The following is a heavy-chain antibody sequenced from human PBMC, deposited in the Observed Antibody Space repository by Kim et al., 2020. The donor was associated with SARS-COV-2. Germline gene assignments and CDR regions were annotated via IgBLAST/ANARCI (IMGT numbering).Heavy chain of an antibody. CDR3: AYDSSSPFAFDI. Sequence: ASVKVSCKASGYTFTSYGISWVRQAPGQGLEWMGWISAYNGNTNYAQKLQGRVTMTTDTSTSTAYMELRSLRSDDTAVYYCAYDSSSPFAFDIWGQGTMVTVSS. CDR2: ISAYNGNT. J-gene: IGHJ3*02. CDR1: GYTFTSYG. D-gene: IGHD3-22*01. V-gene: IGHV1-18*01.